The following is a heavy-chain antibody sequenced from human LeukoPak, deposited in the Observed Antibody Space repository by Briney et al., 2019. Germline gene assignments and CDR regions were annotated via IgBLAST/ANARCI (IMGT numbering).Heavy chain of an antibody. CDR1: GFTVSSNY. CDR2: IYSGGST. CDR3: ARECCSSISCSSDDAFDI. Sequence: GGSLRLSCAGSGFTVSSNYMSWVRQAPGKGLEWVSVIYSGGSTYYADSVRGRFTISRDNSKNRLYLQMNSLRAEDTAVYYCARECCSSISCSSDDAFDIWGQGTMVTVSS. J-gene: IGHJ3*02. D-gene: IGHD2-2*01. V-gene: IGHV3-66*02.